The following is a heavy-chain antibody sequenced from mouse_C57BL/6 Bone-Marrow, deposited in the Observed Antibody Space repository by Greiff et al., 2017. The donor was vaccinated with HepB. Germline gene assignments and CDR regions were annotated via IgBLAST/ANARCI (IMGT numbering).Heavy chain of an antibody. D-gene: IGHD4-1*01. V-gene: IGHV5-17*01. Sequence: EVQVVESGGGLVKPGGSLKLSCAASGFTFSDYGMHWVRQAPEKGLEWVAYISSGSSTIYYADTVKGRFTISRDNAKNTLFLQMTSLRSEDTAMYYCARPSGTGAMDYWGQGTSVTVSS. J-gene: IGHJ4*01. CDR1: GFTFSDYG. CDR2: ISSGSSTI. CDR3: ARPSGTGAMDY.